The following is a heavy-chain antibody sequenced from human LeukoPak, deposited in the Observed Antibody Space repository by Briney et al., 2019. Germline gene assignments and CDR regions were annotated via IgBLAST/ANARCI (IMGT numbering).Heavy chain of an antibody. V-gene: IGHV3-23*01. J-gene: IGHJ4*02. D-gene: IGHD1-26*01. CDR2: IRGSGDST. Sequence: PGGSLRLSCAASGFIFSSYAVHWVRQAPGKGLEWVSGIRGSGDSTYYADSVKGRFTISRDNSKNTLYLQMNSLRVEDTAVYYCAKMAGAITGNFDYWGQGTLVTVSS. CDR1: GFIFSSYA. CDR3: AKMAGAITGNFDY.